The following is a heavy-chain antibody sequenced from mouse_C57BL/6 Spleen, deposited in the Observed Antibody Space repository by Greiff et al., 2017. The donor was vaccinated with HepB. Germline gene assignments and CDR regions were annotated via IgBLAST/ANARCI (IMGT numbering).Heavy chain of an antibody. CDR3: ARDYYGSSYWYFDV. J-gene: IGHJ1*03. V-gene: IGHV1-52*01. D-gene: IGHD1-1*01. CDR2: IHPSDSET. Sequence: VKLQQPGAELVRPGSSVKLSCKASGYTFTSYWMHWVKQRPRQGLEWIGNIHPSDSETHYNQKFKDKATLTVDKSSSTAYMQLSSLTSEDSAVYYCARDYYGSSYWYFDVWGTGTTVTVSS. CDR1: GYTFTSYW.